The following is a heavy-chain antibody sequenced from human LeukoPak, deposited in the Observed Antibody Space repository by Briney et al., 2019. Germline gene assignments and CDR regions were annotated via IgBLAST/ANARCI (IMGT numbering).Heavy chain of an antibody. CDR1: GYSISSGFY. J-gene: IGHJ4*02. CDR3: ARSTVVTHFDY. V-gene: IGHV4-38-2*02. CDR2: IYYSGST. Sequence: SETLSLTCSVSGYSISSGFYWGWIRQPPGKGLEWIGYIYYSGSTNYNPSLKSRVTISVDTSKNQFSLKLSSVTAADTAVYYCARSTVVTHFDYWGQGTLVTVSS. D-gene: IGHD4-23*01.